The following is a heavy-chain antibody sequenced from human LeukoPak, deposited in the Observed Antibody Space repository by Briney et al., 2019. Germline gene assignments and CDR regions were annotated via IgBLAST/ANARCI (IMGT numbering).Heavy chain of an antibody. Sequence: GGSLRLSCAASGFTFSSYAMHWVRQAPGKGLECVAGMTYDGSDKYYIDSVKGRFTISRGNSKNTLFLQMNSLRAEDTAMYYCARGFGDSWGQGTLVTASS. D-gene: IGHD3-3*01. CDR3: ARGFGDS. V-gene: IGHV3-30*10. CDR2: MTYDGSDK. CDR1: GFTFSSYA. J-gene: IGHJ4*02.